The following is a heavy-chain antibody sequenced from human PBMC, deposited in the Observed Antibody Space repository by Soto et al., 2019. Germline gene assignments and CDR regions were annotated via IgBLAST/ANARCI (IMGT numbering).Heavy chain of an antibody. CDR2: IYWDDDK. D-gene: IGHD5-12*01. V-gene: IGHV2-5*02. J-gene: IGHJ4*02. CDR1: GFSLSTNGMG. Sequence: QITVKESGLTLVKPTQTLTLTCTFSGFSLSTNGMGVGWIRQSPGKALEWLAIIYWDDDKRYRPSLRGRLTITQDTSKNQVDLTMTNLDPVATATYYSARLTRGVYDLDRLWEKFDYWGQGTLVTVSS. CDR3: ARLTRGVYDLDRLWEKFDY.